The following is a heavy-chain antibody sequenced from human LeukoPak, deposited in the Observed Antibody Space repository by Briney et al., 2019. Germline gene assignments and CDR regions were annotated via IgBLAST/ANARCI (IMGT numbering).Heavy chain of an antibody. Sequence: SETLSLACTVSGGSISSYYWSWIRQPLGQGLEWIGYIYYSGSTNYNPSLKSRVTISVDTSKKQFSLKLSSVTAADTAVYYCARSKDILTGYCFDYWGQGTLVTVSS. J-gene: IGHJ4*02. CDR2: IYYSGST. D-gene: IGHD3-9*01. V-gene: IGHV4-59*01. CDR1: GGSISSYY. CDR3: ARSKDILTGYCFDY.